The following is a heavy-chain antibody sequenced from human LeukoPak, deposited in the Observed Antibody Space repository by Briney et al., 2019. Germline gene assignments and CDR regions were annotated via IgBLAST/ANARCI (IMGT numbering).Heavy chain of an antibody. CDR3: ARDKRGYDFFFDY. CDR2: VSGSGGIT. V-gene: IGHV3-23*01. CDR1: GFTFNSYA. Sequence: PGGSLRLSCAASGFTFNSYAMTWVRQAPGKGLEWVSHVSGSGGITYYADSVKGRFTISRDNSKNTLYLQMNSLRAEDTAVYYCARDKRGYDFFFDYWGQGTLVTVSS. J-gene: IGHJ4*02. D-gene: IGHD3-3*01.